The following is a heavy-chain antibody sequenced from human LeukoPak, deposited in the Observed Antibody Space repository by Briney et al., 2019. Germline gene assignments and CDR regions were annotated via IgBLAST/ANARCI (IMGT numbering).Heavy chain of an antibody. V-gene: IGHV4-31*03. CDR2: KYYSGSA. CDR3: ATPYCSSISCLDVFNM. CDR1: SVSVSDGRYY. Sequence: SQTDSLTCSVSSVSVSDGRYYWTWIRQHPGKGLEWIGYKYYSGSAKYNPSLKSRLTISVDTSKNQFSLQLSSVTAADTATYYCATPYCSSISCLDVFNMWGQGTRVTVSS. J-gene: IGHJ3*02. D-gene: IGHD2-2*01.